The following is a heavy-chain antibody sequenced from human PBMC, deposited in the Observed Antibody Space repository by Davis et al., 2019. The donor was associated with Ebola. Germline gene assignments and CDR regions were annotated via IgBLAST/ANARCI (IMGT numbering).Heavy chain of an antibody. V-gene: IGHV3-74*01. J-gene: IGHJ4*02. D-gene: IGHD2-2*01. CDR2: ITTDGSDT. Sequence: GESLKISCVASGLSFSSYWFHWVRQAPGKGLVWVSRITTDGSDTTYADSVKGRFTISRDNAKNSLYLQMNSLGAEDTAVYYCVRDVPSAHFDYWGQGILVTVSS. CDR3: VRDVPSAHFDY. CDR1: GLSFSSYW.